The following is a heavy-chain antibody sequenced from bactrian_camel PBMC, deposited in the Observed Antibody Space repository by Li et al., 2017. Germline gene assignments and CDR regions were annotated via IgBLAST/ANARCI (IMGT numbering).Heavy chain of an antibody. Sequence: HVQLVESGGGSAQAGGSLKLSCTASEFIFSTCGMRWYRQAAGKERELVSRFRSDGTPTYGESVKGRFAISRDNAKSTLYLQMNSLKTEDTATYYCTRGFKRAGRDRSQGTQVTVS. CDR2: FRSDGTP. CDR1: EFIFSTCG. V-gene: IGHV3S53*01. J-gene: IGHJ4*01.